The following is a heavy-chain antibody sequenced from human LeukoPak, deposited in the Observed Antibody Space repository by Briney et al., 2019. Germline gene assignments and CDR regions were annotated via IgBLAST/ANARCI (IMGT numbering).Heavy chain of an antibody. CDR1: GYTFTGYY. CDR3: ARVAHYYYYGMDV. Sequence: ASVKVSCEASGYTFTGYYMHWVRQAPGQGLEWMGWINPNSGGTNYAQKFQGRVTMTRDTSISTAYMELSRLRSDDTAVYYCARVAHYYYYGMDVWGQGTTVTVSS. CDR2: INPNSGGT. V-gene: IGHV1-2*02. J-gene: IGHJ6*02.